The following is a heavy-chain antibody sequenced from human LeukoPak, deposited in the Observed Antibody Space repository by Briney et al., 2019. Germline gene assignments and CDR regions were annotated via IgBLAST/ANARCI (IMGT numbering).Heavy chain of an antibody. Sequence: GGSLRLSCAAAGFIFSNNVMTWVRQAPGKGLEWVSSITASGDRTFNADSVKGRFTISRDNSKNTLYLLMNSLRAEDTALYYCARSTAASASDYWGQGTLVTDSS. D-gene: IGHD6-13*01. CDR2: ITASGDRT. CDR1: GFIFSNNV. J-gene: IGHJ4*02. CDR3: ARSTAASASDY. V-gene: IGHV3-23*01.